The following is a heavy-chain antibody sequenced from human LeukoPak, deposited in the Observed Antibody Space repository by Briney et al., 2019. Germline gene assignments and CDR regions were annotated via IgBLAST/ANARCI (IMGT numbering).Heavy chain of an antibody. Sequence: PSETLSLTCTVSGGSLSSYYWSWIRQPAGKGLEWIGRIYTSGSTNYNPSLKSRVTMSVDTSKNQFSLELSSVTAADTAVYYCARDWEYCSGGSCYQDYYYYYMDVWGKGTTVTVSS. CDR3: ARDWEYCSGGSCYQDYYYYYMDV. J-gene: IGHJ6*03. CDR1: GGSLSSYY. CDR2: IYTSGST. D-gene: IGHD2-15*01. V-gene: IGHV4-4*07.